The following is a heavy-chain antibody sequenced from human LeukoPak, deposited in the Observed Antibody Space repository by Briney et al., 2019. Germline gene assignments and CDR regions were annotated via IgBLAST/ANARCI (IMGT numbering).Heavy chain of an antibody. CDR3: ARGGIAVAGRIWYFDL. V-gene: IGHV4-61*01. CDR2: IYYSGST. D-gene: IGHD6-19*01. J-gene: IGHJ2*01. CDR1: GYSINSGYY. Sequence: SETLSLTCTVSGYSINSGYYWSWIRQPPGKGLEWIGYIYYSGSTNYNPSLKSRVTISVDTSKNQFSLKLSSVTAADTAVYYCARGGIAVAGRIWYFDLWGRGTLVTVSS.